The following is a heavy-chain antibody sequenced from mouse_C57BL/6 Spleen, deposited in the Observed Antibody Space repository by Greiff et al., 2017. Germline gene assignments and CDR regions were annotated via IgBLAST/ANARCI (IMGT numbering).Heavy chain of an antibody. CDR2: IDPSDSGT. V-gene: IGHV1-52*01. CDR3: ARRLPNSYGSSYGYFDV. D-gene: IGHD1-1*01. J-gene: IGHJ1*03. CDR1: GYTFTSYW. Sequence: QVQLQQPGAELVRPGSSVKLSCKASGYTFTSYWMHWVKQRPIQGLEWIGNIDPSDSGTNYNQKFKDKATLTVDKSSSTAYMQLSSLTSEGSAVDYCARRLPNSYGSSYGYFDVWGTGTMVTVSS.